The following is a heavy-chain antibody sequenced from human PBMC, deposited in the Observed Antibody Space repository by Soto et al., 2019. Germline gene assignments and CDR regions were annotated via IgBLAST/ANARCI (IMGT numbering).Heavy chain of an antibody. CDR3: AAGYCRGGSCYATVYGMDF. CDR1: GFTFTSSA. CDR2: IVVGSGNT. J-gene: IGHJ6*02. V-gene: IGHV1-58*01. D-gene: IGHD2-15*01. Sequence: ASVKVSCKASGFTFTSSAVQWVRQARGQRLEWIGWIVVGSGNTNYAQKFQERVTITRDMSTSTAYMELSSLRSEDTAVYYCAAGYCRGGSCYATVYGMDFWGQGTKVTVSS.